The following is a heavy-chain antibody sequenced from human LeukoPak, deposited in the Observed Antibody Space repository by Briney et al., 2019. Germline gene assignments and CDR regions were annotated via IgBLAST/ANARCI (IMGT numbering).Heavy chain of an antibody. CDR1: GFSFSTYG. D-gene: IGHD1-26*01. Sequence: GGSLRLSCAASGFSFSTYGMSWVRQAPGKGLEWVSAISASGGSTYYADSVKGRFTISRDISKNTLYLQMNSLRAEDTAVYYCARASQTVGATLNYWGQGTLVTVSS. J-gene: IGHJ4*02. CDR2: ISASGGST. V-gene: IGHV3-23*01. CDR3: ARASQTVGATLNY.